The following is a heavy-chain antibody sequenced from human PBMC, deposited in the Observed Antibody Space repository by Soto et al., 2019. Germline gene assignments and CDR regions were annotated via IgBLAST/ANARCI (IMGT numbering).Heavy chain of an antibody. CDR3: TRQYLGCFDP. CDR2: IYFNGNT. J-gene: IGHJ5*02. Sequence: QVQLQESGPGLVKPSETLSLTCNISGGSVSDTSYYWGWIRQSPVKGLEWIANIYFNGNTYYNPSLKSRVTLSLDTSKHPFSLTLTSVTAADTAVYYCTRQYLGCFDPWGQGSLVTVSS. CDR1: GGSVSDTSYY. V-gene: IGHV4-39*01. D-gene: IGHD2-2*01.